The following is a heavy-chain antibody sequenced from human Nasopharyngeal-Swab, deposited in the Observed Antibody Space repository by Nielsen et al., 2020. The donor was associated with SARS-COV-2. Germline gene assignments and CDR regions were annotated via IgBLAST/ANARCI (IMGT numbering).Heavy chain of an antibody. V-gene: IGHV4-30-2*04. CDR2: IYYSGST. D-gene: IGHD3-10*01. J-gene: IGHJ6*03. Sequence: RQAPGKGLEWIGYIYYSGSTYYNPSLKSRVTISVDTSKNQFSLKLSSVTAADTAVYYCARERGRGGIWNYYYYYMDVWGKGTTVTVSS. CDR3: ARERGRGGIWNYYYYYMDV.